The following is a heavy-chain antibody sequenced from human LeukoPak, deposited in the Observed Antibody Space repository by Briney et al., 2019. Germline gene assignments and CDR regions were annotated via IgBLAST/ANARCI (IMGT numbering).Heavy chain of an antibody. V-gene: IGHV3-30*18. J-gene: IGHJ3*01. CDR2: ILYDGSKK. D-gene: IGHD6-13*01. CDR1: GFIFTNYA. CDR3: ANFEGSSQAFHL. Sequence: PGGSPRLSCVPSGFIFTNYAMHWVRQTPGKGLEWVASILYDGSKKYYADSVKGRFSIYRDNSNYTLYLSMNSLRTEDTALYYCANFEGSSQAFHLWGQGTLVTVSS.